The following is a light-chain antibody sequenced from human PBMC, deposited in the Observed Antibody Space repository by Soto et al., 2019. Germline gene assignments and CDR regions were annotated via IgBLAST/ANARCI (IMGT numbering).Light chain of an antibody. Sequence: DIQMTQSPSSLSTSVGDRVTITCRASQDISHFLAWYQQKPGKVPKLLIYAASPLQSGVPSRFSGSGSGTDFTLTVSSLQPEDVGTYYCQNYNSAPLTFGGGTKVEI. CDR3: QNYNSAPLT. CDR1: QDISHF. V-gene: IGKV1-27*01. J-gene: IGKJ4*01. CDR2: AAS.